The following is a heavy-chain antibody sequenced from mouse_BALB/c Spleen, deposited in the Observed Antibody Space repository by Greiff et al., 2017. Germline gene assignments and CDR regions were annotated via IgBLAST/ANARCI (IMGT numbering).Heavy chain of an antibody. V-gene: IGHV1-63*02. Sequence: QVQLQQSGAELVRPGTSVKISCKASGYTFTNYWLGWVKQRPGHGLEWIGDIYPGGGYTNYNEKFKGKATLTADTSSSTAYMQLSSLTSEDSAVYFCARGGLYGAFDYWGQGTTLTVSS. CDR1: GYTFTNYW. J-gene: IGHJ2*01. D-gene: IGHD1-1*02. CDR3: ARGGLYGAFDY. CDR2: IYPGGGYT.